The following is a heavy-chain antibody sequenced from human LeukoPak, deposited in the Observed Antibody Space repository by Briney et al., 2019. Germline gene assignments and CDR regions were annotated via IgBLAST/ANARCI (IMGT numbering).Heavy chain of an antibody. CDR3: ARGPLIAAAGTW. V-gene: IGHV3-7*03. D-gene: IGHD6-13*01. Sequence: PGGSLRLSCTASGFIFSSYWMSWVRQAPGKGLEWVANIKQDGSQTNYVDSVKGRFTISRDNAKNSLYLQMNSLSAEDTAVYYCARGPLIAAAGTWWGQGTLVTVSS. J-gene: IGHJ4*02. CDR1: GFIFSSYW. CDR2: IKQDGSQT.